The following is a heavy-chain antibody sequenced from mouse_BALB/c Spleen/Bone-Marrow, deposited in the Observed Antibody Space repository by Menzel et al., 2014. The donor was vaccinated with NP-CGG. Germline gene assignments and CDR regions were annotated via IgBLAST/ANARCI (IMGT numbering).Heavy chain of an antibody. D-gene: IGHD2-14*01. CDR1: GFTFSSFG. Sequence: EVKLEESGGGLVQPGGSRKLSCAASGFTFSSFGMHWFRQAPEKGLEWVAYISSGSSTIYYADTVKGRFTISRDNPKNTLFLQMTSLRSEDTAMYYCARDVPLYDVGYFDYWGQGTTLTVSS. V-gene: IGHV5-17*02. CDR2: ISSGSSTI. CDR3: ARDVPLYDVGYFDY. J-gene: IGHJ2*01.